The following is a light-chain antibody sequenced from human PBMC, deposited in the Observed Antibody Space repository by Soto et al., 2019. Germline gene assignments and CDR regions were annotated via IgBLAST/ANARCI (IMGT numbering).Light chain of an antibody. Sequence: QSVLTQPASVSGSPGQSITISCTGTSSDVGSYNLVSWYQQHPGKAPKLMIYEGSKRPSGISNRFSGSKSGNTASLTISGLQAEDEAAYYCCSYAGSRGVVFGGGTQLTVL. CDR3: CSYAGSRGVV. CDR1: SSDVGSYNL. CDR2: EGS. J-gene: IGLJ2*01. V-gene: IGLV2-23*01.